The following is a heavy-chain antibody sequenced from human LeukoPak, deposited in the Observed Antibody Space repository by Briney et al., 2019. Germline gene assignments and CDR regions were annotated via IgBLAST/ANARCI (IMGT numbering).Heavy chain of an antibody. J-gene: IGHJ5*02. Sequence: RSSETLSLTCAVSGYSISSGYYWSWIRQPAGKGLEWIGRIYTSGSTNYNPSLKSRVTMSVDTSKNQFSLKLSPVTAADTAVYYCARTTYHWGQGTLVTVSS. CDR3: ARTTYH. V-gene: IGHV4-4*07. CDR1: GYSISSGYY. CDR2: IYTSGST. D-gene: IGHD4-17*01.